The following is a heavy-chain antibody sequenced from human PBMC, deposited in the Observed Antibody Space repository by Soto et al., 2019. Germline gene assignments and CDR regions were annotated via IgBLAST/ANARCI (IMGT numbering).Heavy chain of an antibody. CDR2: ISARGGSS. Sequence: EVQLLESGGGLVQPGGSLRLSCAASGFTFGIHAMIWVRQAPGKGLEWVSFISARGGSSYFADSVKGRFTISRDNSKNVLSLEMNSLRAEDTAIYFCAKGSIEYSASVDNWGQGTLVLVSS. J-gene: IGHJ4*02. D-gene: IGHD5-12*01. CDR3: AKGSIEYSASVDN. CDR1: GFTFGIHA. V-gene: IGHV3-23*01.